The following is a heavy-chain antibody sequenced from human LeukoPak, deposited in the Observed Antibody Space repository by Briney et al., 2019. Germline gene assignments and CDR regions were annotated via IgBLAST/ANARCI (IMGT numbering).Heavy chain of an antibody. CDR1: GGTISSYY. CDR3: ARQGTRRISSGWLTDYYHDVDI. J-gene: IGHJ6*03. CDR2: IYYSGST. V-gene: IGHV4-59*08. Sequence: PSETLSLTCAVSGGTISSYYMSWIRQPPGKGLEWIGYIYYSGSTNYNPSLKSRVTISVDTSKNQFSLKLGSVTAADTAVYYCARQGTRRISSGWLTDYYHDVDISGKGTTVTVSS. D-gene: IGHD6-19*01.